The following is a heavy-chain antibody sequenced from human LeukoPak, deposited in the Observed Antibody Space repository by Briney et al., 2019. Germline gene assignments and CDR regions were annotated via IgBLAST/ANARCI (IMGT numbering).Heavy chain of an antibody. V-gene: IGHV4-4*07. CDR1: GGSISSYY. CDR2: IYTSGST. Sequence: PSETLSLTCTVSGGSISSYYWSWTRQPAGKGLEWIGRIYTSGSTHYNPSLKSRVTMSVDTSKNQFSLKLSSVTAADTAVYYCARGIAAAGEYYFDYWGQGTLVTVSS. J-gene: IGHJ4*02. CDR3: ARGIAAAGEYYFDY. D-gene: IGHD6-13*01.